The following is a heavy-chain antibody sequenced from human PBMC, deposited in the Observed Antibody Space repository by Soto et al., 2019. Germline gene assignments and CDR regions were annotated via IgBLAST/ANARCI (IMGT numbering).Heavy chain of an antibody. D-gene: IGHD3-3*01. CDR3: ASELIGYDHGEGYYHGVAV. J-gene: IGHJ6*01. V-gene: IGHV3-74*03. Sequence: EVQLVESGGGLVQPGGSLRLSCAASGYSLSTYWMHWVRQIPGQGLTWVSRIGPDGSSATYADSVKGRFTISRDNANNALYLQMNSLRAEDTGVYYCASELIGYDHGEGYYHGVAVWGQGTTVTVSS. CDR2: IGPDGSSA. CDR1: GYSLSTYW.